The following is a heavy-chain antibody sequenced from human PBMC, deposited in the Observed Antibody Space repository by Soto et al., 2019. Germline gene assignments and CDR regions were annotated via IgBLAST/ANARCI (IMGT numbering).Heavy chain of an antibody. J-gene: IGHJ5*02. CDR3: AREDCSGGSCYSYWFDP. D-gene: IGHD2-15*01. CDR1: GGTFSSYA. V-gene: IGHV1-69*12. CDR2: IIPIFGTA. Sequence: QVQLVQSGAEVKKPGSSVKVSCKASGGTFSSYAISWVRQAPRQGLEWMGGIIPIFGTANYAQKFQGRVTITADESTSTAYMELSSLRSEDTAVYYCAREDCSGGSCYSYWFDPWGQGTLVTVSS.